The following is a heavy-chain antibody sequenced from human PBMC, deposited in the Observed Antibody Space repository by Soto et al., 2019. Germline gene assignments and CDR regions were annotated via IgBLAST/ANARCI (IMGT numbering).Heavy chain of an antibody. CDR1: GGSISSYY. CDR3: ARGGLYYDFCSCYPNWFDP. CDR2: IYYSGST. J-gene: IGHJ5*02. Sequence: QVQLQESGPGLVKPSETLSLTCTVSGGSISSYYWSWIRQPPGKGLEWVGYIYYSGSTNYNPSLKPRLTSSVDTSKDQFALKLSSVTAAVTAVYYCARGGLYYDFCSCYPNWFDPWGQGTLVTVSS. V-gene: IGHV4-59*08. D-gene: IGHD3-3*01.